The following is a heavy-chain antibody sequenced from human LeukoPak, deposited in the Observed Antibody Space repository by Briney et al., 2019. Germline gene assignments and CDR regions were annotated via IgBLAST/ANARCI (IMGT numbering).Heavy chain of an antibody. Sequence: ASVKVSCKASGYTFTGYYIHWVRQAPGQGLEWMGWINPISGGTNYAEKFQGRVTTTRDTSINTAYMEVTRLTSDDTAVYYCAREYGSFDYWGQGTLVIDSS. CDR2: INPISGGT. J-gene: IGHJ4*02. CDR3: AREYGSFDY. D-gene: IGHD5-24*01. V-gene: IGHV1-2*02. CDR1: GYTFTGYY.